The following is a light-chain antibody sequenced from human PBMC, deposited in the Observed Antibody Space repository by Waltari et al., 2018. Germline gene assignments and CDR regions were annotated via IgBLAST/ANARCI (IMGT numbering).Light chain of an antibody. Sequence: EIVLTQSPGTLSLSPGERATLSCRASQSVSYNFLNWYQQKPGQAPRLLIHGSSSRATRIPDRFSGSGSSTDFTLTISRLGPEDFAVYYCQQYDGVVLTFGGGTKVEI. CDR3: QQYDGVVLT. V-gene: IGKV3-20*01. CDR2: GSS. J-gene: IGKJ4*01. CDR1: QSVSYNF.